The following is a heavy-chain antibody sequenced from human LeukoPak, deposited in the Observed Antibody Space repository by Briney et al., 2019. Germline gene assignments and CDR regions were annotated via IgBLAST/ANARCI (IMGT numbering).Heavy chain of an antibody. J-gene: IGHJ6*02. CDR1: GGSVSSFY. V-gene: IGHV4-4*07. CDR3: ARDHYYNFRSDYPPPEYHYGIDV. CDR2: IYTSGRT. D-gene: IGHD3-3*01. Sequence: SESLSLACTVSGGSVSSFYWSWIRQPAGKGREWIGRIYTSGRTNYNGCLKSGVSMSVDTSKNQFSLKLTSVTAAYTAVYYCARDHYYNFRSDYPPPEYHYGIDVWGQGTTVTVSS.